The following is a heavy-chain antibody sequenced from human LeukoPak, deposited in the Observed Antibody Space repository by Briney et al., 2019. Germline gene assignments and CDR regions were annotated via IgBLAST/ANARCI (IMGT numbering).Heavy chain of an antibody. V-gene: IGHV1-69*13. D-gene: IGHD6-6*01. Sequence: SVKVSCKASGGTFSSYAISWVRQAPGQGLEWMGGIIPIFGTANYAQKFQGRVTVTADESTSTAYMELSSLRSEDTAVYYCARDLGGGIAARPSWFDPRGQGTLVTVSS. J-gene: IGHJ5*02. CDR1: GGTFSSYA. CDR2: IIPIFGTA. CDR3: ARDLGGGIAARPSWFDP.